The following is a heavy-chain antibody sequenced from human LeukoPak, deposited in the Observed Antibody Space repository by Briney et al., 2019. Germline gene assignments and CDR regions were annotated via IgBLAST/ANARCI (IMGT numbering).Heavy chain of an antibody. J-gene: IGHJ4*02. Sequence: GGSLRLSCAASGFTVSSNYMIWLRQAPGKGLEWVSAITGSGGSTYYADAVKGRFTISRDISKNTLYLQMNSLRAEDTAVYYCAKVSGYSSSWRFDYWGQGTLVTVSS. CDR2: ITGSGGST. CDR3: AKVSGYSSSWRFDY. V-gene: IGHV3-23*01. CDR1: GFTVSSNY. D-gene: IGHD6-13*01.